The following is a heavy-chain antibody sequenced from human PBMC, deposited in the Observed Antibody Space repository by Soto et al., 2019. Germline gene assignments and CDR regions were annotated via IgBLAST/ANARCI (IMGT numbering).Heavy chain of an antibody. J-gene: IGHJ4*02. V-gene: IGHV3-48*02. D-gene: IGHD3-22*01. Sequence: PGGSLRLSCAASGFTFSSYSMNWVRQAPGKGLDLFSYISSSSSTIYYADSVKGRFTISRDNAKNSLYLQMNSLRDEDTAVYYCARGIYYYDSSGYYAYWGQGTLVTVSS. CDR3: ARGIYYYDSSGYYAY. CDR2: ISSSSSTI. CDR1: GFTFSSYS.